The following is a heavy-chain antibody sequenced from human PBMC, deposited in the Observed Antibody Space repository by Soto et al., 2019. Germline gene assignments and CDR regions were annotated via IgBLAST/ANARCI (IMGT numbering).Heavy chain of an antibody. CDR3: ARDSRTIFGVVRSGGMDV. J-gene: IGHJ6*02. Sequence: ASVKVSCKASGYTFTGYYMHWVRQAPGQGLEWMGWINPNSGGTNYAQKFQGWVTMTRDTSISTAYMELSRLRSDDTAVYYCARDSRTIFGVVRSGGMDVWGQGTTVTVSS. CDR2: INPNSGGT. CDR1: GYTFTGYY. D-gene: IGHD3-3*01. V-gene: IGHV1-2*04.